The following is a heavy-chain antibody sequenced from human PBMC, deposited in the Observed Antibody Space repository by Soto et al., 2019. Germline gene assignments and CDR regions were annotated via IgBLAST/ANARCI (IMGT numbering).Heavy chain of an antibody. CDR1: GFTFSSYG. CDR3: AREGYYGSGSYYRPPIYGMDV. V-gene: IGHV3-33*01. D-gene: IGHD3-10*01. Sequence: PGGSLRLSCAASGFTFSSYGMHWVRQAPGKGLEWVAVIWYDGSNKYYADSVKGRFTISRDNSKNTLYLQMNSLRAEDTAVYYCAREGYYGSGSYYRPPIYGMDVWGQGTTVTVSS. J-gene: IGHJ6*02. CDR2: IWYDGSNK.